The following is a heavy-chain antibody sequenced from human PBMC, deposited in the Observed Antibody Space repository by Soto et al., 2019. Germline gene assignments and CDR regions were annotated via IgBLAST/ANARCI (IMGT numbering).Heavy chain of an antibody. CDR2: IVPMLGTP. CDR3: ARYGTYSSSLSSYSGMDV. V-gene: IGHV1-69*01. CDR1: GGTFDNFI. Sequence: QVQLVQSGAEVKEPGSSVRVSCKASGGTFDNFIMNWVRQTPGQGLEWMGGIVPMLGTPTYAEKFKGRVTISATGSTSTVYMEVTSLRSEDASIYYCARYGTYSSSLSSYSGMDVWGQGMTVTVS. J-gene: IGHJ6*02. D-gene: IGHD3-10*01.